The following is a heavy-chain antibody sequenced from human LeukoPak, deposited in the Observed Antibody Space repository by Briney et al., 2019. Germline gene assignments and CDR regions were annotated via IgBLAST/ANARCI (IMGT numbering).Heavy chain of an antibody. CDR1: GFTFSSFG. Sequence: GGSLRLSCAASGFTFSSFGMHWVRQAPGKGLEWVAVIWYDASNKYYVDSVKGRFTISRDNSKNTLYLQMNSLRDDDTAVYYCVRGGVYSGYDWGQGSLVTVSS. CDR2: IWYDASNK. D-gene: IGHD5-12*01. CDR3: VRGGVYSGYD. V-gene: IGHV3-33*01. J-gene: IGHJ1*01.